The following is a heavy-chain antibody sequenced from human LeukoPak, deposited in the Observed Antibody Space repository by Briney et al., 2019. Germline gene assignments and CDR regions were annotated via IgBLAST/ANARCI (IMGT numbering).Heavy chain of an antibody. J-gene: IGHJ4*02. CDR1: GGSISSYY. V-gene: IGHV4-59*01. D-gene: IGHD3-3*01. CDR3: ARAPPAYYDFWSETNYFDY. CDR2: IYYSGST. Sequence: SETLSLTCTVSGGSISSYYWSWIRQPPGKGLEWIGYIYYSGSTNYNPSLKSRVTISVDTSKNQFSLKLSSVTAADTAVYYCARAPPAYYDFWSETNYFDYWGQGTLVTVSS.